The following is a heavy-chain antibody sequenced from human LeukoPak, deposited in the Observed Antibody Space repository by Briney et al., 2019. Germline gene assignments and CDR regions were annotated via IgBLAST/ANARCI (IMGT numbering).Heavy chain of an antibody. CDR1: GFTFSSYE. CDR2: ISSSGSTI. CDR3: ARDRSVRYFDRPPEYYYYGMDV. V-gene: IGHV3-48*03. J-gene: IGHJ6*02. D-gene: IGHD3-9*01. Sequence: PGGSLRLSCAASGFTFSSYEMNWVRQAPGKGLEWVSYISSSGSTIYYADSVKGRFTISRDNAKNSLYLQMNSLRAEDTAVYYCARDRSVRYFDRPPEYYYYGMDVWGQGTTVTVSS.